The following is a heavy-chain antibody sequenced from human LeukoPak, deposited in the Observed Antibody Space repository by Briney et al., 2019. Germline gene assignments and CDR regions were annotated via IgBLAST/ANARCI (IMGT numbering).Heavy chain of an antibody. J-gene: IGHJ4*02. CDR3: ARVYYDSSGYYFRYFDY. D-gene: IGHD3-22*01. CDR2: IYHSGST. CDR1: GGSISSSNW. V-gene: IGHV4-4*02. Sequence: SETLSLTCAVSGGSISSSNWWSWVRPPPGKGLEWIGEIYHSGSTNYNPSLKSRVTKSVDKSKNQFSLKLSSVTAADTAVYYCARVYYDSSGYYFRYFDYWGQGTLVTVSS.